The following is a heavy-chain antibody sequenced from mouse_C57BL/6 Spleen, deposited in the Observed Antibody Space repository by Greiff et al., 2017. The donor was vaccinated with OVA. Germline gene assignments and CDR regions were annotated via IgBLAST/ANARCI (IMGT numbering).Heavy chain of an antibody. D-gene: IGHD2-2*01. V-gene: IGHV1-80*01. CDR2: IYPGDGDT. CDR1: GYAFSSYW. J-gene: IGHJ1*03. CDR3: ARLVTTTWYFDV. Sequence: VQLQQSGAELAKPGASVKISCKASGYAFSSYWMNWVKQRPGKGLEWIGQIYPGDGDTNYNGKFKGKATMTADKSSSTAYMQLSSLTSEDSAVYFCARLVTTTWYFDVWGTGTTVTVSS.